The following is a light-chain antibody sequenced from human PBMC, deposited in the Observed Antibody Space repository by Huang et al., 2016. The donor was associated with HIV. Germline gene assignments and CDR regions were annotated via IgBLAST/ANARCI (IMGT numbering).Light chain of an antibody. CDR1: PTVSNN. CDR3: QQYNKWPPT. CDR2: GAS. J-gene: IGKJ4*01. Sequence: EIVMTQSQAYLTVSPGERATLSCRASPTVSNNLAWYQQKPGQAPRRLIYGASTRATGIPARFSGSGSGTEFTLTISSLQSEDFAVYSCQQYNKWPPTFGGGTKVEVK. V-gene: IGKV3-15*01.